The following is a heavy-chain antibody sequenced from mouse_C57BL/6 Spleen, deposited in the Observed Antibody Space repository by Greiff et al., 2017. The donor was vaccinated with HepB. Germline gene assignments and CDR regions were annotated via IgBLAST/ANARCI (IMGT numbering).Heavy chain of an antibody. V-gene: IGHV1-82*01. D-gene: IGHD2-3*01. J-gene: IGHJ2*01. CDR2: IYPGDGDT. CDR3: ARDGDGYDYFDY. Sequence: LMKPGASVKISCKASGYAFSSSWMNWVKQRPGKGLEWIGRIYPGDGDTNYNGKFKGKATLTADKSSSTAYMQLSSLTSEDSAVYFCARDGDGYDYFDYWGQGTTPTVSS. CDR1: GYAFSSSW.